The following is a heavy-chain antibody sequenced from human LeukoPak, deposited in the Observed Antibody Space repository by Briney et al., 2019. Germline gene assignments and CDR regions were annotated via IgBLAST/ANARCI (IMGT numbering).Heavy chain of an antibody. CDR1: GFTFSDYY. CDR2: ISYDGSNK. Sequence: GGSLRLSCAASGFTFSDYYMSWIRQAPGKGLEWVAVISYDGSNKYYADSVKGRFTISRDNSKNTLYLQMNSLRAEDTAVYYCARDKGRLGQDAFDIWGQGTMVTVSS. J-gene: IGHJ3*02. D-gene: IGHD6-19*01. V-gene: IGHV3-30*03. CDR3: ARDKGRLGQDAFDI.